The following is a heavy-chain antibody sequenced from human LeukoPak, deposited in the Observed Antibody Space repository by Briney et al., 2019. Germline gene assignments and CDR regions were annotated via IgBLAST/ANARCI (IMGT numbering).Heavy chain of an antibody. CDR2: INHSGST. J-gene: IGHJ4*02. CDR3: AREIWSGPCFDY. V-gene: IGHV4-34*01. D-gene: IGHD3-10*01. CDR1: GGSFSGYY. Sequence: SETLSLACAVYGGSFSGYYWSWIRQPPGKGLEWIGEINHSGSTNYNPSLKSRVTISVDTSKNQFSLKLSSVTAADTAVYYCAREIWSGPCFDYWGQGTLVTVSS.